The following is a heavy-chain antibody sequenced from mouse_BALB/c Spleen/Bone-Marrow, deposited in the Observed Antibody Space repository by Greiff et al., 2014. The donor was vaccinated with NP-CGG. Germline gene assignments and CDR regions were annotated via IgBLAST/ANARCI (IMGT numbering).Heavy chain of an antibody. CDR1: GFSLTDYG. CDR3: AKLTWDEGDY. J-gene: IGHJ2*01. CDR2: IWGAGIT. V-gene: IGHV2-6-5*01. Sequence: QVQLQQSGPGLVAPSQILSITCTVSGFSLTDYGLSWIRQPPGKGLEWLGVIWGAGITYYNSALKSRLSISMDNSKSQVFLKMNSLQTDDTAMYYCAKLTWDEGDYWGQGTTLTVSS. D-gene: IGHD4-1*01.